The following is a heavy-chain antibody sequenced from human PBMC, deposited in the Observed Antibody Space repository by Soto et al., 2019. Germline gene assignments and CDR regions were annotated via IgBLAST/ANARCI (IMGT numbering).Heavy chain of an antibody. CDR2: IDWDDDK. J-gene: IGHJ4*02. CDR3: ARILSLGHGSGSSRFIDY. V-gene: IGHV2-70*01. CDR1: GFSLSTSGMC. D-gene: IGHD3-10*01. Sequence: SGPTLVNPTQTLTLTCTFSGFSLSTSGMCVSWIRQPPGKALEWLALIDWDDDKYYSTSLKTRLTISKDTSKNQVVLTMTNMDPVDTATYYCARILSLGHGSGSSRFIDYWGQGTLVTVSS.